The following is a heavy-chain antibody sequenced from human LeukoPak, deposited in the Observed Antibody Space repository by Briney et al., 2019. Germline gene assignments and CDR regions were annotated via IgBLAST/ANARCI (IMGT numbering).Heavy chain of an antibody. CDR3: ARGYGPGSYFIRGADYYYYYGMDV. D-gene: IGHD3-10*01. CDR2: INHSGST. J-gene: IGHJ6*04. V-gene: IGHV4-34*01. Sequence: SETLSLTCAVYGGSFSGYYWSWIRQPPGKGLEWIGEINHSGSTNYNPSLKSRVTILVDTSKNQFSLKLSSVTAADTAVYYCARGYGPGSYFIRGADYYYYYGMDVWGKGTTVTVSS. CDR1: GGSFSGYY.